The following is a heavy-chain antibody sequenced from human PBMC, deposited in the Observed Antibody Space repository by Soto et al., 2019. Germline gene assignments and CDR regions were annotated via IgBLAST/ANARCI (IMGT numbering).Heavy chain of an antibody. D-gene: IGHD2-21*02. Sequence: SETLSLTYTVAGGSISSYYWSWIRQPPGKGLEWIGYIYYSGSTNYNPSLKSRVTISVDASKNQFSLKLSSVTAADTAVYYCAKTPFLHCGGDCYSEYWGQGTLVTVSS. CDR3: AKTPFLHCGGDCYSEY. V-gene: IGHV4-59*01. CDR2: IYYSGST. J-gene: IGHJ4*02. CDR1: GGSISSYY.